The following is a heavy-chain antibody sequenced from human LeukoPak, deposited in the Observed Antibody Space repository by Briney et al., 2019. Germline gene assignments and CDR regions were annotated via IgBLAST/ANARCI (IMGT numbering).Heavy chain of an antibody. J-gene: IGHJ4*02. CDR1: GGSISSYY. Sequence: PSESLSLTCPVSGGSISSYYWSWIRQPPGKGLGWIGYIYYSGSTNYNPSLQSRVTISVDTSRGHFSLKLSSATAADTAVYYCARGERLGPDFWGQGTLVTVSS. V-gene: IGHV4-59*01. D-gene: IGHD1-1*01. CDR2: IYYSGST. CDR3: ARGERLGPDF.